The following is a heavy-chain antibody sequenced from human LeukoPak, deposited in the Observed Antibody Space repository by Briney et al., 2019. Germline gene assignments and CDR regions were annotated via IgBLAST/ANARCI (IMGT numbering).Heavy chain of an antibody. D-gene: IGHD1-14*01. CDR1: GFTFSRYW. Sequence: GGSLRLSCAASGFTFSRYWMHWVRQAPGEGLGWVSQINGHGSGTSYADFVNGRYTISRDNAKNTLYLQMNSVRVEDTGVYYCIGCYGAVGTTNAFDIWVQGTMVTVSS. CDR2: INGHGSGT. J-gene: IGHJ3*02. CDR3: IGCYGAVGTTNAFDI. V-gene: IGHV3-74*01.